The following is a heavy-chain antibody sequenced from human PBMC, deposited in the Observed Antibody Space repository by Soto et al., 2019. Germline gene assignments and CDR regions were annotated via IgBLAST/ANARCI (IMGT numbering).Heavy chain of an antibody. Sequence: SVKVSCKASGGTFSSYAISWVRQAPGQGLEWMGGIIPIFGTGNYAQKFQGRVTITADESTSTAYMELSSLRSEDTAVYYCARANYDILTGSPPVGYYYYGMDVWGQGTTVTVSS. D-gene: IGHD3-9*01. CDR2: IIPIFGTG. CDR1: GGTFSSYA. CDR3: ARANYDILTGSPPVGYYYYGMDV. V-gene: IGHV1-69*13. J-gene: IGHJ6*02.